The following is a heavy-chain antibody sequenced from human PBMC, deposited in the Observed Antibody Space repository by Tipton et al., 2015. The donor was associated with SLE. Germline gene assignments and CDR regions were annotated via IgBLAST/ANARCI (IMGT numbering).Heavy chain of an antibody. CDR2: IWYDGSNK. CDR1: GFTFSYYG. J-gene: IGHJ4*02. Sequence: SLRLSCVASGFTFSYYGMHWVRQAPGKGLEWVAVIWYDGSNKYYADSVKGRFTISRDNSKNTLYLQMNSLRAEDTAVYYCAKDGAMVTGYFDYWGQGTLVTVSS. D-gene: IGHD5-18*01. V-gene: IGHV3-30*18. CDR3: AKDGAMVTGYFDY.